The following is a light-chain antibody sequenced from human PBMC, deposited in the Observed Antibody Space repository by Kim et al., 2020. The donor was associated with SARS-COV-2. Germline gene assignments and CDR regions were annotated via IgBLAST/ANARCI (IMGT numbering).Light chain of an antibody. V-gene: IGKV3-20*01. J-gene: IGKJ4*01. CDR1: HSFSSSF. Sequence: SPGEHPTLSGRACHSFSSSFLAWSQQKPGQAPRLLIYGASRRATGIPDRFSGSGSGTDFTLTISRLEPEDFAVYYCQQYANSPLTFGGGTKVDIK. CDR3: QQYANSPLT. CDR2: GAS.